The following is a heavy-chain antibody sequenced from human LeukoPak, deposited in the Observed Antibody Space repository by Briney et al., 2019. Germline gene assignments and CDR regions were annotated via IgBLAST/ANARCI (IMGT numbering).Heavy chain of an antibody. CDR3: ARPLSFWPGAFDI. J-gene: IGHJ3*02. CDR1: GGSISSYY. V-gene: IGHV4-59*08. D-gene: IGHD3-16*02. CDR2: IYYSGST. Sequence: PSETLSLTCTVSGGSISSYYWSWIRQPPGKGLEWIGYIYYSGSTNYNPSLKSRVTISVDTSKNQFSLKLSSVTAADTAVYYCARPLSFWPGAFDIWGQGTMVTVSS.